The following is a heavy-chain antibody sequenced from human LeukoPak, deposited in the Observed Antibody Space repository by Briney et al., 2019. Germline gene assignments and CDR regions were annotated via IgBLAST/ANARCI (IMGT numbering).Heavy chain of an antibody. CDR3: ARWSGVWSGYYSFDY. D-gene: IGHD3-3*01. CDR2: IKQDGSEK. CDR1: GFTFSSYW. J-gene: IGHJ4*02. Sequence: PGGSLRLSCAASGFTFSSYWMSWVRQAPGKGLEWVANIKQDGSEKYYVDSVKGRFTISRDNAKNSLYLQMNSLRAEDTAVYYCARWSGVWSGYYSFDYWSQGTLVTVSS. V-gene: IGHV3-7*01.